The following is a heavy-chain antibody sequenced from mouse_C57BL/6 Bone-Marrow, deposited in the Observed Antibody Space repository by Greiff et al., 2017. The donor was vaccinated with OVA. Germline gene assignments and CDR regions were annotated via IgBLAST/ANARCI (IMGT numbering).Heavy chain of an antibody. D-gene: IGHD1-1*01. Sequence: VQLQQPGAELVKPGASVKLSCKASGYTFTSYWMHWVKQRPGQGLEWIGMIHPSSGSTNYNEKLTSKATLTVDTSSSTAYMQLSSLTSEDSAVYYCARDRSYGDWGLGTTLTVSA. V-gene: IGHV1-64*01. CDR1: GYTFTSYW. CDR3: ARDRSYGD. J-gene: IGHJ2*01. CDR2: IHPSSGST.